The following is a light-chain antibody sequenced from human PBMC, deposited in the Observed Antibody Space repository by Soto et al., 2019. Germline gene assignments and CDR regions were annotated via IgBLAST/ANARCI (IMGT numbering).Light chain of an antibody. CDR2: GAS. Sequence: DFVMTQAPDSLAVSLGERATINCKSSQSVLYNSNNKNHLGWFQQKPGHPPKLLIYGASFRPSGVPDRFSGSRSGTDFTLTISSLQAEDVAVCYCQQYYSIPFTFGQGTKLEI. J-gene: IGKJ2*01. V-gene: IGKV4-1*01. CDR3: QQYYSIPFT. CDR1: QSVLYNSNNKNH.